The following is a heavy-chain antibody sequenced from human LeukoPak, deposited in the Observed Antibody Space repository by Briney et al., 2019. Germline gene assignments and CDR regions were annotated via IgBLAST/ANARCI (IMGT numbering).Heavy chain of an antibody. CDR1: GFTLSDLW. CDR2: IEPDGSVK. V-gene: IGHV3-7*01. D-gene: IGHD6-25*01. J-gene: IGHJ4*02. CDR3: ARGGSDSSRYWLY. Sequence: GGSLRLSCAASGFTLSDLWMTWVRQAPGKGPEWVATIEPDGSVKYYVDSVKGRFTISRDNADNSLYLQMNSLRGEDTAVYFCARGGSDSSRYWLYWGQGTLVTVSS.